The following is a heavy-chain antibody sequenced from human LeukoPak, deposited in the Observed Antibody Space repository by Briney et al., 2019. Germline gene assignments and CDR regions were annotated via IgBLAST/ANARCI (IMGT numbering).Heavy chain of an antibody. CDR1: GYTFTSYD. CDR3: ASTQSIAVAGTYYYGMDV. V-gene: IGHV1-8*01. CDR2: MNPNSGNT. Sequence: ASVKASCKASGYTFTSYDIDLVRQATGQGLEWMGWMNPNSGNTGYAQKFQGRVTMTRNTSISTAYMELSSLRSEDTAVYYCASTQSIAVAGTYYYGMDVWGQGTTVTVSS. J-gene: IGHJ6*02. D-gene: IGHD6-19*01.